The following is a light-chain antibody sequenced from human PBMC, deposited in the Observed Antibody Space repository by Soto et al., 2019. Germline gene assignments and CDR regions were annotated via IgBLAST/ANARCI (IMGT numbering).Light chain of an antibody. CDR2: GAS. Sequence: DIVMSQSPVTLSMSLGERVILSCRASQSVASNLAWYQQKPGQAPRLLISGASARATGIPDRFSGRGSGTEFTLTISRLQSEDFAVYHCQQYNSWPLTFGQGTKVDIK. V-gene: IGKV3-15*01. J-gene: IGKJ1*01. CDR1: QSVASN. CDR3: QQYNSWPLT.